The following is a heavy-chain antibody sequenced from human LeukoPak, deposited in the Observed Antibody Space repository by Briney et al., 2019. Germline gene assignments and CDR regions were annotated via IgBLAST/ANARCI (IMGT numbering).Heavy chain of an antibody. D-gene: IGHD6-19*01. CDR2: INPGNGNT. CDR1: GYTLTDHD. Sequence: ASVKVSCKAPGYTLTDHDLHWVRQAPGQRLEWMGWINPGNGNTKYSQKFQGRVTITRDTSASTAYMELSSLTPEDTAVYYCANWAGTPAGYFSGPLDYWGQGTLVTVSS. J-gene: IGHJ4*02. CDR3: ANWAGTPAGYFSGPLDY. V-gene: IGHV1-3*01.